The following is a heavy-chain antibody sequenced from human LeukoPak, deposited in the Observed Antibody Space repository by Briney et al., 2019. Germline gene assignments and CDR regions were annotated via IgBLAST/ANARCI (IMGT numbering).Heavy chain of an antibody. CDR1: GFTFDDYA. CDR3: AKGVAAGYYYYMDV. CDR2: ISWNSGSI. J-gene: IGHJ6*03. V-gene: IGHV3-9*01. D-gene: IGHD6-13*01. Sequence: PGGSLRLSRAASGFTFDDYAMHWVRPAPGKGLEWVSGISWNSGSIGYADSVKGRFTISRDNAKNSLYLQMNSLRAEDTALYYCAKGVAAGYYYYMDVWGKGTTVTVSS.